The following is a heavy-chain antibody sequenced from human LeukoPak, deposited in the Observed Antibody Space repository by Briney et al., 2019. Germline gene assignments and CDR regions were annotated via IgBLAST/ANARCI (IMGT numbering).Heavy chain of an antibody. J-gene: IGHJ4*02. CDR2: MNPNSGNT. Sequence: ASVKVSCKASGYTFTSYDINWVRQATGQGLEWMGWMNPNSGNTGYAQKFQGRVTITRNTSISTAYMELSSLRSEDTAVYYCARGNYYSRHGYYIYDYWGQRTLVTVSS. CDR3: ARGNYYSRHGYYIYDY. CDR1: GYTFTSYD. V-gene: IGHV1-8*03. D-gene: IGHD3-3*01.